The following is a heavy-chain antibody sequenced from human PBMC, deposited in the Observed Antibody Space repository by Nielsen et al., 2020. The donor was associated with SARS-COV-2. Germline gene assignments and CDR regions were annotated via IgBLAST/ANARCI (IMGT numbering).Heavy chain of an antibody. V-gene: IGHV3-21*01. Sequence: GESLKISCAASGFTFSSYEMNWVRQAPGKGLEWVSSISSSNRYIYYADSVKGRFTISRDNAKNSLYLQMNSLRAEDTAVYYCARETGYSSGWLDSWGLGTLVTVSS. CDR3: ARETGYSSGWLDS. CDR1: GFTFSSYE. D-gene: IGHD6-19*01. CDR2: ISSSNRYI. J-gene: IGHJ4*02.